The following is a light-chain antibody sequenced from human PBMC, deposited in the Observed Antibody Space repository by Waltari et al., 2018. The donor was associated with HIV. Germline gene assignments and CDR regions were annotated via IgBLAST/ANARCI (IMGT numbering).Light chain of an antibody. CDR3: QQFNSYPYT. CDR2: TAS. V-gene: IGKV1-13*02. J-gene: IGKJ2*01. CDR1: QGISSA. Sequence: AIQLTQSPSSLSASVGDRVTITCRAGQGISSALAWYQQKPGKVPKLLIYTASSLKSGVPSRFSGSRSGTDFTRTISSLQPEDFATYYCQQFNSYPYTFGQGTRLEFK.